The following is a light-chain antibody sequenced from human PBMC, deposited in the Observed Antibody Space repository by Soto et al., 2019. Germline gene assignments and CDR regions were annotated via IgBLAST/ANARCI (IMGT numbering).Light chain of an antibody. CDR2: GTS. J-gene: IGKJ5*01. Sequence: IVLTRSPDTLSLSPGGRATLXCRASPIVFSNLAWYQQKRGHAPRLIIXGTSTRATGIPARFSGSGSGREFTLIISSLLSADFAVYYCYQYNNWPPFTFGQGTRLEIK. CDR3: YQYNNWPPFT. V-gene: IGKV3D-15*01. CDR1: PIVFSN.